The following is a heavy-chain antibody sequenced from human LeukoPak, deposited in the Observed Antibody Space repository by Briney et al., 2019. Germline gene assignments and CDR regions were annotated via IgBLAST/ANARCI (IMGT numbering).Heavy chain of an antibody. J-gene: IGHJ4*02. Sequence: KPSETLSLTCAVYGGSFSGYYWSWIRQPPGKGLEWIGEINHSGSTNYNPSLKSRVTISVDTSKNQFSLKLSSVTAADTAVYYCARSDSYGYASIFDYWGQGTLVTVSS. V-gene: IGHV4-34*01. CDR1: GGSFSGYY. CDR2: INHSGST. D-gene: IGHD5-18*01. CDR3: ARSDSYGYASIFDY.